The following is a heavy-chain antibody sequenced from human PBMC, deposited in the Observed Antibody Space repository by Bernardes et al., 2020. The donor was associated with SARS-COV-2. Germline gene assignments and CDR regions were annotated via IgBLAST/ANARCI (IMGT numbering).Heavy chain of an antibody. CDR3: ARGANYAMGV. Sequence: SQTLPLTCAISGDSVSSNSAVWHWIRQSPSRGLEWLGRTSYRSKWNYDYAVSVKSRITISPDTSKNQFSLELTSVTPEDTAVYYCARGANYAMGVWSQGTTVTVSS. V-gene: IGHV6-1*01. CDR1: GDSVSSNSAV. J-gene: IGHJ6*02. CDR2: TSYRSKWNY.